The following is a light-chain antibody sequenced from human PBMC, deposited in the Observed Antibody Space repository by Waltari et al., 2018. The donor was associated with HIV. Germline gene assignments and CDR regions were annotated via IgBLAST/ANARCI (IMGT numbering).Light chain of an antibody. V-gene: IGKV3-20*01. CDR2: GAS. J-gene: IGKJ1*01. Sequence: EIVLTQSPGTLSLSPGERATLSCRASQSVSSSYLAWYQQNPGQAPRLLIYGASSRATGIPDRFSGSGSGTDFTLTISRLEPEDFAVYYCQQYGNSQAFGQGTKVEIK. CDR3: QQYGNSQA. CDR1: QSVSSSY.